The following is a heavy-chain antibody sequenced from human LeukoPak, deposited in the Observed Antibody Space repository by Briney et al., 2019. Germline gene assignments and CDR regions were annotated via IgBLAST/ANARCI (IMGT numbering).Heavy chain of an antibody. CDR2: IIPIFGTA. CDR1: GGTFSSYA. V-gene: IGHV1-69*13. D-gene: IGHD6-13*01. J-gene: IGHJ6*02. Sequence: SVKVSCKASGGTFSSYAISWVRQAPGQGLEWMGGIIPIFGTANYAQKFQGRVTITADESTSTAYMELSSLRSEDTAVYYCARVTLGYSSSGDNYYYGMDVWGQGTTVTVSS. CDR3: ARVTLGYSSSGDNYYYGMDV.